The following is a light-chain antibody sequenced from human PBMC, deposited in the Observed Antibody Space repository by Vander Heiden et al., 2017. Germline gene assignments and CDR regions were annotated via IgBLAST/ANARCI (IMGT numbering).Light chain of an antibody. CDR2: WAS. J-gene: IGKJ1*01. CDR3: QQYYSTPWT. V-gene: IGKV4-1*01. Sequence: DIVITQPPDSLAVSLGERATIYCTSSQSVLYSSNNKNYLAWYQQKPGQPPKLLIYWASTRETGVPDRFSGSGSGTDFTLTISSLQAEDVAVYYCQQYYSTPWTFGQGTKVEIK. CDR1: QSVLYSSNNKNY.